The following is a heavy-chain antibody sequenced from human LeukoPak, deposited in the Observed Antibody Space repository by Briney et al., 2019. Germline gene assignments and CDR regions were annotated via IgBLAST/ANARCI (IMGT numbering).Heavy chain of an antibody. D-gene: IGHD2-15*01. CDR3: ARVAIGSWYFDL. CDR2: ISTYNGNT. Sequence: ASVKVSCKASGYTFTSYAISWVRQAPGQGLEWMGWISTYNGNTNYAQKFQGRVTLTTDTSTSTAFMDLRSLRSDDTAVYHCARVAIGSWYFDLWGRGTLVTVSS. CDR1: GYTFTSYA. J-gene: IGHJ2*01. V-gene: IGHV1-18*01.